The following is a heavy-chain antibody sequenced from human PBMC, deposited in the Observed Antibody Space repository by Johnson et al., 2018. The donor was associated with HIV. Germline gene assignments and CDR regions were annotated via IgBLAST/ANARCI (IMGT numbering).Heavy chain of an antibody. D-gene: IGHD6-13*01. CDR3: ARELGYSSSNDAFDI. CDR2: ISWNRGSI. Sequence: QLVESGGGLVQPGRSLRLSCVASGFTFDDYAMHWVRQVSGKGLEWVSGISWNRGSIGYADAVKGRFTISRDNSKNTLYLQMNSLRAEDTAVYYCARELGYSSSNDAFDIWGQGTMVTVSS. V-gene: IGHV3-9*01. J-gene: IGHJ3*02. CDR1: GFTFDDYA.